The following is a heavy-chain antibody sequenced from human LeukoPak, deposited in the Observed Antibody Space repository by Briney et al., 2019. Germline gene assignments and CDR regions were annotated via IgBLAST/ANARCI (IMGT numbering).Heavy chain of an antibody. CDR3: ARTHYDDTSGASNWFDP. D-gene: IGHD3-22*01. J-gene: IGHJ5*02. CDR2: MNPNNGNT. V-gene: IGHV1-8*01. CDR1: GYTFTSYD. Sequence: AASVKVSCKASGYTFTSYDINWVRQATGQGLEWMGWMNPNNGNTGYAQKFQGRVTMTRNTSTGTAYMELSSLRSEDTAVYYCARTHYDDTSGASNWFDPWGQGTLVTVSS.